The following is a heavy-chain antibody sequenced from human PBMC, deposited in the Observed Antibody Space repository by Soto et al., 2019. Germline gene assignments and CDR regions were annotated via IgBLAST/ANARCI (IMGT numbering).Heavy chain of an antibody. CDR3: AHSLVDTAMLPVAFDI. J-gene: IGHJ3*02. CDR2: IYWNDDK. Sequence: QITLKESGPTLVKPTQTLTLTCTFSGFSLSTSGVGVGWIRQPPGKALEWLALIYWNDDKRYSPSLKSRLTITKVTSKNQVVLTMTNMDPVDTATYYCAHSLVDTAMLPVAFDIWGQGTMVTVSS. D-gene: IGHD5-18*01. V-gene: IGHV2-5*01. CDR1: GFSLSTSGVG.